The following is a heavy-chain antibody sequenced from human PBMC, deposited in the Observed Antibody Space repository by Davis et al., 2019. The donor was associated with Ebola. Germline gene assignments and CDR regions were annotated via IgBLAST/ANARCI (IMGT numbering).Heavy chain of an antibody. J-gene: IGHJ4*02. CDR3: ARLVAYCGGDCPGDY. CDR2: IYSGGST. D-gene: IGHD2-21*01. V-gene: IGHV3-53*01. CDR1: GFTVSSNY. Sequence: PGGSLRLSCAASGFTVSSNYMSWVRQAPGKGLEWVSVIYSGGSTYYADSVKGRFTISRDNSKNTLYLQMNSLRAEDTAVYYCARLVAYCGGDCPGDYWGQGTLVTVSS.